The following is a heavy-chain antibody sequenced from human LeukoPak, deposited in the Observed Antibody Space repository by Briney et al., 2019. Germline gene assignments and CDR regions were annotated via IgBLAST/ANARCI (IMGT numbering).Heavy chain of an antibody. V-gene: IGHV4-39*01. J-gene: IGHJ4*02. CDR1: GGSISSSSYY. D-gene: IGHD3-22*01. CDR2: IYYSGST. Sequence: SETLSLTCTVSGGSISSSSYYWGWIRQPPGKGLEWIGSIYYSGSTYYNPSLKSRVTISVDTSKNQFSLKLGSVTAADTAVHYCARGAYYYDSSGYYPFDYWGQGTLVTVSS. CDR3: ARGAYYYDSSGYYPFDY.